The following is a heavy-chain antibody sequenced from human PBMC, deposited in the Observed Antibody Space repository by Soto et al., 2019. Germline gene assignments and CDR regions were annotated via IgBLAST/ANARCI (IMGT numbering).Heavy chain of an antibody. CDR1: GGTFSSYT. J-gene: IGHJ4*02. D-gene: IGHD3-16*01. CDR2: IIPILGIA. V-gene: IGHV1-69*04. CDR3: ARDHFNLRDGIYY. Sequence: VASVTVSCKASGGTFSSYTISWVRQAPGQGLEWMGRIIPILGIANYAQKFQGRVTITADKSTSTAYMELSSLRSEDTAVYYCARDHFNLRDGIYYWGQGTLVTVSS.